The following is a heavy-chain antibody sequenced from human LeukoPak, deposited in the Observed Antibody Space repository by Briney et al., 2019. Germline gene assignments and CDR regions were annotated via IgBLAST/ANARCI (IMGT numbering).Heavy chain of an antibody. J-gene: IGHJ6*03. CDR2: INPNSGGT. CDR1: GYTFTGYY. CDR3: ARDTDYYGSGSPSPYYMDV. D-gene: IGHD3-10*01. V-gene: IGHV1-2*02. Sequence: ASVKVSCKASGYTFTGYYMHWVRQAPGQGLEWMGWINPNSGGTNYAQKFQGRVTMTRDTSISTAYMELSRLRSDDTAVYYCARDTDYYGSGSPSPYYMDVWGKGTTVTVSS.